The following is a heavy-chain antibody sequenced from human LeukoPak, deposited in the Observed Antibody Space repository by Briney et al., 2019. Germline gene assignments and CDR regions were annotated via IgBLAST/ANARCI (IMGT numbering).Heavy chain of an antibody. CDR3: ATHCSSTSCSLATFDI. Sequence: GGSLRLSCAASGFTFSSYAMNWVRQAPGKGLEWVAVISYAGSNKYYAASVNGRIIISRDYNNTSLYLQMNSLPAEATAVYCCATHCSSTSCSLATFDIWGQGTMVTVSS. CDR1: GFTFSSYA. CDR2: ISYAGSNK. D-gene: IGHD2-2*01. J-gene: IGHJ3*02. V-gene: IGHV3-30*04.